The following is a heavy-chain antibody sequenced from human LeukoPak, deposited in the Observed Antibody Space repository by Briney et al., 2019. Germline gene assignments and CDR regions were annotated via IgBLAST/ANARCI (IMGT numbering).Heavy chain of an antibody. CDR3: ARGSYSSGWPFDY. Sequence: SETLSLICTVSNGSLSSGGYYWGWIRQHPGRGLEWIGYIYYSGSTYYNPSLRSRVTISVDTSKNQFSLKLSSVTAADTAVYYCARGSYSSGWPFDYWGQGTLVTVSS. V-gene: IGHV4-31*03. CDR1: NGSLSSGGYY. CDR2: IYYSGST. J-gene: IGHJ4*02. D-gene: IGHD6-19*01.